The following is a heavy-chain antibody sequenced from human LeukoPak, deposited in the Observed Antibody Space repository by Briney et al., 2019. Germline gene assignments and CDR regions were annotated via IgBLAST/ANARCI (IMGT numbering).Heavy chain of an antibody. CDR3: ARALGYCSSASCYYFDN. CDR1: GFTFSSYW. V-gene: IGHV3-7*01. Sequence: GSLRLSCAASGFTFSSYWMSWVRQAPGKGLEWVANIKQDGSEKYYVDSVKGRFTISRDNAKNSLYLQMNSLRAEDTAVYYCARALGYCSSASCYYFDNWGQGTLVTVSS. D-gene: IGHD2-2*01. CDR2: IKQDGSEK. J-gene: IGHJ4*02.